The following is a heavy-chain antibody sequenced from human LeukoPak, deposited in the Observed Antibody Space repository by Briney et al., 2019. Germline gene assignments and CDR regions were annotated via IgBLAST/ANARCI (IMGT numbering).Heavy chain of an antibody. CDR1: GFTFDDYA. J-gene: IGHJ4*02. V-gene: IGHV3-43*02. CDR3: AKVRVGATIDD. D-gene: IGHD1-26*01. Sequence: GGSLRLSCAASGFTFDDYAMHWVRQAPGKGLEWVSLIREDGRTTYYVDSVKGRFAISRDNSKNTLYLQMNSLRAEDTAVYYCAKVRVGATIDDWGQGTLVTVSS. CDR2: IREDGRTT.